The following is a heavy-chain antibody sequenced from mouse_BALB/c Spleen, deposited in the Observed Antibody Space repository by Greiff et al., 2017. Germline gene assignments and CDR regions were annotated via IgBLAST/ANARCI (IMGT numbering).Heavy chain of an antibody. CDR3: ARSRYDSYAMDY. V-gene: IGHV3-8*02. Sequence: EVKLVESGPSLVKPSQTLSLTCSVTGDSITSGYWNWIRKFPGNKLEYMGYISYSGSTYYNPSLKSRISITRDTSKNQYYLQLNSVTTEDTATYYCARSRYDSYAMDYWGQGTSVTVSS. J-gene: IGHJ4*01. CDR2: ISYSGST. CDR1: GDSITSGY.